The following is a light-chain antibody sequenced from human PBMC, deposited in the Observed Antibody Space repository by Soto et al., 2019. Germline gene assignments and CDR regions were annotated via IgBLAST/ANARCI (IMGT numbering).Light chain of an antibody. V-gene: IGKV3-20*01. CDR3: QQYGSSPFLT. CDR2: GAS. J-gene: IGKJ4*01. Sequence: EIVLTQSPGTLSLSPGERATLSCRASQSVSSSYLAWYQQKPGQGPRLLIYGASSRATGIPDRFSGSGSGTDFTLTISRLEPEDFAVYYCQQYGSSPFLTFGGGTKVEIK. CDR1: QSVSSSY.